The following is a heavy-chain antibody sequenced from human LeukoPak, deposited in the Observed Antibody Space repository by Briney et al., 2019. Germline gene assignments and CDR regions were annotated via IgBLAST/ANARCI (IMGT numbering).Heavy chain of an antibody. J-gene: IGHJ4*02. CDR3: ARRITIFGVVITDYFDY. D-gene: IGHD3-3*01. Sequence: ASVKVSCKASGYTFTSYAMNWVRQAPGQGLEWMGWINTNTGNPTYAQGFTGRFVFSLDTSVSTAYLQISSLKAEDTAVYYCARRITIFGVVITDYFDYWGQGTLVTVSS. V-gene: IGHV7-4-1*02. CDR2: INTNTGNP. CDR1: GYTFTSYA.